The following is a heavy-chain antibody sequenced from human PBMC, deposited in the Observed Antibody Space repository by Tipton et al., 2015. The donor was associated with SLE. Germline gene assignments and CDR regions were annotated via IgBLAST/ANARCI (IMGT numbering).Heavy chain of an antibody. J-gene: IGHJ5*02. V-gene: IGHV4-59*03. CDR1: GGSISSYY. D-gene: IGHD2-8*01. Sequence: TLSLTCTVSGGSISSYYWSWIRQLPGKGLEWIGYIYYSGSTNYNPSLKSRVTISVDTPKNQFSLRLKSVSAADTAVYYCASGGVRFDPWGQGTLVTVSS. CDR2: IYYSGST. CDR3: ASGGVRFDP.